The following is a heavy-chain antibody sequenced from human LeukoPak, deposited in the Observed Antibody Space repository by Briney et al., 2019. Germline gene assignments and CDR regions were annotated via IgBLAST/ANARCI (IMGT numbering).Heavy chain of an antibody. CDR2: IKQDGSEK. CDR3: TIISYDAFDI. J-gene: IGHJ3*02. V-gene: IGHV3-7*01. Sequence: PGGSLRLSCAASGFTFSSYWMSWVRQAPGKGLEWVANIKQDGSEKYYADSVKGRFTISRDNAKNTLYLQMNSLRAEDTAVYYCTIISYDAFDIWGQGTMVTVSS. D-gene: IGHD3-3*02. CDR1: GFTFSSYW.